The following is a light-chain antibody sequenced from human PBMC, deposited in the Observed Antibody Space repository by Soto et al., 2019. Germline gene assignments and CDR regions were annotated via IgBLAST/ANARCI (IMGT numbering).Light chain of an antibody. CDR2: DVS. J-gene: IGLJ2*01. V-gene: IGLV2-14*01. CDR3: SSYTSGSTVV. Sequence: QSALTQPASVSGSPGQSLTISCTGTSSDVGGYNYVSWYQQHPGKAPKLMIYDVSNRPSGVSNRFSGSKSGNTASLTISGLQAEDEADYYCSSYTSGSTVVFGGGTKLTVL. CDR1: SSDVGGYNY.